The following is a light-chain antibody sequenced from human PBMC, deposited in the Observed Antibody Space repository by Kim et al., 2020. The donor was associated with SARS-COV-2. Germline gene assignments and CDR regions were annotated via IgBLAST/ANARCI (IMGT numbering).Light chain of an antibody. Sequence: GTTETISCTRTGGNSAENYVQWYQQRPGSAPTIVIYEDSERPSGVPDRFSGSIDTSSSSASLTISGLKTEDEADYYCQSYDISNVIFGGGTQLTVL. CDR3: QSYDISNVI. J-gene: IGLJ2*01. V-gene: IGLV6-57*03. CDR1: GGNSAENY. CDR2: EDS.